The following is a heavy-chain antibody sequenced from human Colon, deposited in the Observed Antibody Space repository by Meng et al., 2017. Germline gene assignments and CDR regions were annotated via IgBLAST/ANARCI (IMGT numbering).Heavy chain of an antibody. CDR2: IYYSGST. CDR3: AREGPIAVAGYDY. V-gene: IGHV4-61*01. J-gene: IGHJ4*02. D-gene: IGHD6-19*01. Sequence: GHLQGPGPGRVRPSETLSLTCTVSGGSVSSGSYYWSWIRQPPGKGLEWIGYIYYSGSTNYNPSLKSRVTISVDTSKNQFSLKLSSVTAADTAVYYCAREGPIAVAGYDYWGQGTLVTVSS. CDR1: GGSVSSGSYY.